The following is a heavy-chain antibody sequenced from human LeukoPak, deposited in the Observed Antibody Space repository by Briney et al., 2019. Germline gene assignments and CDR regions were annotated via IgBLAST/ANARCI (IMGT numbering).Heavy chain of an antibody. CDR1: GLTVSSNY. CDR2: IYSGGST. V-gene: IGHV3-66*01. D-gene: IGHD3-22*01. J-gene: IGHJ4*02. Sequence: GGSLRLSCAASGLTVSSNYMSWVRQAPGKGLEWASVIYSGGSTYYPDSVKGRFTISRDNSKNTLYLQMNSLRAEDTAVYYCARAYYYDSSGLYYFDYWGQGTLVTVSS. CDR3: ARAYYYDSSGLYYFDY.